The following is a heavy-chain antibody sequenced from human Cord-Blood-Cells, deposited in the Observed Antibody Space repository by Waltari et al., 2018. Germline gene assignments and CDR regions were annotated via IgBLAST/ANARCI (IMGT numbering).Heavy chain of an antibody. CDR3: AREEGLWFRELPPANWFDP. CDR2: RKPDSGNT. J-gene: IGHJ5*02. V-gene: IGHV1-8*01. Sequence: QVQLVQSGAEVKKPGASVKVSCKASGYTFTSYDINWVRQATGQGLEWMGGRKPDSGNTGYAQKCQGRVTMTRSTSVSTAYMELSSRRSEDTAVYYCAREEGLWFRELPPANWFDPWGQGTLVTVSS. CDR1: GYTFTSYD. D-gene: IGHD3-10*01.